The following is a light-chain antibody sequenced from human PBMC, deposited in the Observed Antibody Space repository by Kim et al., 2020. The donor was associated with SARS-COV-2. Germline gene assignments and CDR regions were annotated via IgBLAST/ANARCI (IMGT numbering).Light chain of an antibody. V-gene: IGLV2-14*04. CDR3: SSYTSSSTYV. J-gene: IGLJ1*01. CDR1: SSDVGGYNY. Sequence: GQSIPISCTGTSSDVGGYNYVSWYQQHPGKAPKVMIYDVSKRPSGVSNRFSGSKSGNTASLTISGLQAEDEADYYCSSYTSSSTYVFGTGTKVTVL. CDR2: DVS.